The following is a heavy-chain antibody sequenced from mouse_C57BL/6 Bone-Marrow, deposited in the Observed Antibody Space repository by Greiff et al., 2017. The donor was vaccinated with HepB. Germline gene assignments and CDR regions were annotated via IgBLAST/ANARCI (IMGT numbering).Heavy chain of an antibody. CDR2: ISNLAYSI. J-gene: IGHJ4*01. CDR1: GFTFSDYG. V-gene: IGHV5-15*01. D-gene: IGHD1-1*01. Sequence: EVKLMESGGGLVQPGGSLKLSCAASGFTFSDYGMAWVRQAPRKGPEWVAFISNLAYSIYYADTVTGRFTISRENAKNTLYLEMSSLRSEDTAMYYCARHSPGSGYAMDYWGQGTSVTVSS. CDR3: ARHSPGSGYAMDY.